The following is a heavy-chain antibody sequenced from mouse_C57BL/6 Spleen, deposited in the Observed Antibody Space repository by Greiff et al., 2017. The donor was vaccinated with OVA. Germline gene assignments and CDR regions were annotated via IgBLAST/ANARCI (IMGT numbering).Heavy chain of an antibody. CDR1: GYTFTDYE. V-gene: IGHV1-15*01. D-gene: IGHD1-1*01. CDR2: IDPETGGT. J-gene: IGHJ2*01. CDR3: TTRPTVVPFDY. Sequence: QVQLKQSGAELVRPGASVTLSCKASGYTFTDYEMHWVKQTPVHGLEWIGAIDPETGGTAYNQKFKGKAILTADKSSSTAYMELRSLTSEDSAVYYCTTRPTVVPFDYWGQGTTLTVSS.